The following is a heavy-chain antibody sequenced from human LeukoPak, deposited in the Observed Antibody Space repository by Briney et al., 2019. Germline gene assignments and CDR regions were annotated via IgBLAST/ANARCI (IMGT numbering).Heavy chain of an antibody. V-gene: IGHV4-38-2*01. CDR1: GYSISSGYY. CDR2: IYYSGST. CDR3: ARREDDYVWGSYRYTSDY. D-gene: IGHD3-16*02. J-gene: IGHJ4*02. Sequence: PSETLSLTCAVSGYSISSGYYWGWIRQPPGKGLEWIGSIYYSGSTYYNPSLKSRVTISVDTSKNQFSLKLSSVTAADTAVYYCARREDDYVWGSYRYTSDYWGQGTLVTVSS.